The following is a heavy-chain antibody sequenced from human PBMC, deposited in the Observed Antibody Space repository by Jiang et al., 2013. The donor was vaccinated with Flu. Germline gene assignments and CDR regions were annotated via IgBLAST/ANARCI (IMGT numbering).Heavy chain of an antibody. CDR1: GYTFTGYY. J-gene: IGHJ4*03. D-gene: IGHD5-18*01. Sequence: GAEVKKPGASVKVSCKASGYTFTGYYMHWVRQAPGQGLEWMGWINPNSGGTNYAQKFQGRVTMTRDTSISTAYMELSRLRSDDTAVYYCARGPRSPARSPTAMALHFDYWARDPGHRLL. CDR3: ARGPRSPARSPTAMALHFDY. V-gene: IGHV1-2*02. CDR2: INPNSGGT.